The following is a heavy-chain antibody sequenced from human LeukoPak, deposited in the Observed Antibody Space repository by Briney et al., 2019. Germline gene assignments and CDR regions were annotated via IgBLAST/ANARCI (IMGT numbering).Heavy chain of an antibody. CDR2: INHSGST. D-gene: IGHD3-22*01. J-gene: IGHJ4*02. Sequence: SETLSLTCAVYGGSFSGYYWSWIRQPTGKGLEWIGEINHSGSTNYNPSLKSRVTISVDTSKNQFSLKLSSVTAADTAVYYCARAPLLRTLPFDYWGQGTLVTVSS. V-gene: IGHV4-34*01. CDR1: GGSFSGYY. CDR3: ARAPLLRTLPFDY.